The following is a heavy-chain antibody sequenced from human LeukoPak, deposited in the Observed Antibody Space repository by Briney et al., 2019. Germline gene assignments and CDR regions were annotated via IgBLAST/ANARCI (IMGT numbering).Heavy chain of an antibody. J-gene: IGHJ4*02. CDR1: GGSISYYY. V-gene: IGHV4-4*07. CDR2: IYSSGST. D-gene: IGHD3-10*01. CDR3: ARDRGDLGNFDY. Sequence: SETLSLTCTVSGGSISYYYWSWIRQPAGKGLEWIGRIYSSGSTTYNPSLKSRVTVSVDTAKNQFSLILSSVTAADTAVYYCARDRGDLGNFDYWGQGTLVTVSS.